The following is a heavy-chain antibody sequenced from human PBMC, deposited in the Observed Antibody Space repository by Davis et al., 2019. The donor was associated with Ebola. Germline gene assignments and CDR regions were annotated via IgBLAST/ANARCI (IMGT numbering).Heavy chain of an antibody. CDR3: AREGLDTAMFYYYGMDV. J-gene: IGHJ6*02. D-gene: IGHD5-18*01. CDR2: IRGSGDTT. CDR1: GFTFSSHA. Sequence: GESLKISCTASGFTFSSHAMSWVRQAPGKGLEWVSGIRGSGDTTYYADSVKGRFTISRDNSKNTLYLQMNSLRAEDTAVYYCAREGLDTAMFYYYGMDVWGQGTTVTVSS. V-gene: IGHV3-23*01.